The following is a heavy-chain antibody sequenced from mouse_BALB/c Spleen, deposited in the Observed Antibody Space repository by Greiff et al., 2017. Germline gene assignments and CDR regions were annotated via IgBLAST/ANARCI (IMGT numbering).Heavy chain of an antibody. D-gene: IGHD2-4*01. CDR1: GYTFTNYW. J-gene: IGHJ4*01. V-gene: IGHV1-63*02. Sequence: QVQLQQSGAELVRPGTSVKISCKASGYTFTNYWLGWVKQRPGHGLEWIGDIYPGGGYTNYNEKFKGKATLTADTSSSTAYMQLSSLTSEDSAVYFCARREIYYDYFYAMDYWGQGTSVTVSS. CDR3: ARREIYYDYFYAMDY. CDR2: IYPGGGYT.